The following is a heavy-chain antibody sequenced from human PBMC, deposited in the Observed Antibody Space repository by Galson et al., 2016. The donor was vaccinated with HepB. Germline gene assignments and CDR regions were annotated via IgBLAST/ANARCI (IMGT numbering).Heavy chain of an antibody. D-gene: IGHD2-15*01. J-gene: IGHJ4*02. V-gene: IGHV3-30-3*01. CDR2: LSYDGSNE. Sequence: SLRLSCAVSGFTFSRYVMYWVRQAPGKGLEWVAVLSYDGSNEYYADSVKGRFTISRDNSKNTLYLQMNRLRGEDTAVYYCASEILGHCSGGSCYTGDHWGQGTLVTVSS. CDR3: ASEILGHCSGGSCYTGDH. CDR1: GFTFSRYV.